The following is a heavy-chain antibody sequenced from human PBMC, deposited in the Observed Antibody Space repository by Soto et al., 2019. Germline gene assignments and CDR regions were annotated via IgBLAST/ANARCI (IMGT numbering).Heavy chain of an antibody. D-gene: IGHD4-17*01. J-gene: IGHJ4*02. Sequence: GGSLRLSCAASGFTFSSYWMSWVRQAPGKGLEWVANIKQDGSEKYYVDSVKGRFTISRDNAKNSLYLQMNSLRAEDTAVYYCRTDNYGDFGGYWGQGTLVTVSS. V-gene: IGHV3-7*02. CDR1: GFTFSSYW. CDR3: RTDNYGDFGGY. CDR2: IKQDGSEK.